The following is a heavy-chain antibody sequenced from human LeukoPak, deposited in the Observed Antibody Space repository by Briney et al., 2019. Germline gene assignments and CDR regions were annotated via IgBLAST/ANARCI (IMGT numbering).Heavy chain of an antibody. CDR1: GYTFTGYY. CDR2: INPNSGGT. CDR3: AIYFCSGGSCYHRSPFDY. J-gene: IGHJ4*02. D-gene: IGHD2-15*01. V-gene: IGHV1-2*02. Sequence: ASVKVSCKASGYTFTGYYMHWVRLAPGQGLEWMGWINPNSGGTNYAQKFQGRVTMTRDTSISTAYMELSRLRSDDTAVHYCAIYFCSGGSCYHRSPFDYWGQGTLVTVSS.